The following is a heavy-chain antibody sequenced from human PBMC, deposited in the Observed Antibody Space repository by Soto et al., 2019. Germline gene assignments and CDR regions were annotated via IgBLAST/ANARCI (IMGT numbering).Heavy chain of an antibody. Sequence: PSETLSLTCAVYGGSFSGYYCSFIRQPPVKGLEWIGEINHSGSTNYNPSLKSRVTISVDTSKSQFSLKLSSVTAADTAVYYCARGYGEPTSYCTNGVCNGWFDPWGQGTLVTVSS. J-gene: IGHJ5*02. V-gene: IGHV4-34*01. CDR3: ARGYGEPTSYCTNGVCNGWFDP. CDR2: INHSGST. CDR1: GGSFSGYY. D-gene: IGHD2-8*01.